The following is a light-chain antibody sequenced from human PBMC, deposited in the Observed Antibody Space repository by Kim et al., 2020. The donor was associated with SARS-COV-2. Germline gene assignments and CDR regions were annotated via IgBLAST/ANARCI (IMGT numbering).Light chain of an antibody. CDR3: QAWDSSTLYV. Sequence: SQGQTASITCSGDKLGDKYACWYQQKPGQSPVLVIYQDSKRPSGIPERFSGSNSGNTATLTISGTQAMDEADYYCQAWDSSTLYVFGTGTKVTVL. J-gene: IGLJ1*01. V-gene: IGLV3-1*01. CDR2: QDS. CDR1: KLGDKY.